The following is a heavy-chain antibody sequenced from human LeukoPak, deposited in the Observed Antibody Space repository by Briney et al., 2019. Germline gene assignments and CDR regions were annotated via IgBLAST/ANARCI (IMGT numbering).Heavy chain of an antibody. J-gene: IGHJ5*02. CDR3: AKDGEYSSSWGWFDP. V-gene: IGHV3-30*18. D-gene: IGHD6-13*01. Sequence: GGSLRLSCSASGFESSNYWVSWVRQAPGKGLERVAVISYDGSNKYYADSVKGRFTISRDNSKNTLYLQMNSLRAEDTAVYYCAKDGEYSSSWGWFDPWGQGTLVTVSS. CDR1: GFESSNYW. CDR2: ISYDGSNK.